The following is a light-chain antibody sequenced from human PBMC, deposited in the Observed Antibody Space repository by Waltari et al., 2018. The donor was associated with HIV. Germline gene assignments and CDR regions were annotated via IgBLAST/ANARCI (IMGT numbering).Light chain of an antibody. Sequence: QSALTQPASVSGSPGQSITISCTGTSSDLGGYNYVSWYQQHPGKAPKLLIYDVNNRPSGVSNRFSGSKSGNTASLTISGLQAEDEADYYCSSYTGSSLVVFGGGTKLTVL. CDR1: SSDLGGYNY. CDR3: SSYTGSSLVV. CDR2: DVN. J-gene: IGLJ2*01. V-gene: IGLV2-14*03.